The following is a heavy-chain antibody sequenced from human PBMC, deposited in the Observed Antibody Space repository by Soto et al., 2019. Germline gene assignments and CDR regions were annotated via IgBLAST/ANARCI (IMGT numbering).Heavy chain of an antibody. CDR2: IYYSGST. D-gene: IGHD2-15*01. J-gene: IGHJ4*02. V-gene: IGHV4-31*03. Sequence: SGTPSLTCTFSGGSLSRGGYYWSWIRQPPGKGLEWIGYIYYSGSTYYNPSLKSRVTISVDTSKNQFSLKLSSVTAADTAVYYCARGGYCSGGSCPDYWGQGTLVTVSS. CDR1: GGSLSRGGYY. CDR3: ARGGYCSGGSCPDY.